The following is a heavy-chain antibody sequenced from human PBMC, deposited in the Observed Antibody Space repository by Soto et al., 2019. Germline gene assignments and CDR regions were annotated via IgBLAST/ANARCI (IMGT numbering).Heavy chain of an antibody. J-gene: IGHJ3*02. CDR3: ARGERSGYYGSGSYRDALDI. CDR1: GYTFTIYY. D-gene: IGHD3-10*01. V-gene: IGHV1-46*01. Sequence: ASVKVYCKASGYTFTIYYMHWVLQAPGQGLEWMGIINPSGGSTSYAQKFQGRVAMTRDTSTSTVYMELSSLRSEDTAVYYCARGERSGYYGSGSYRDALDIWGQGTMVTVSS. CDR2: INPSGGST.